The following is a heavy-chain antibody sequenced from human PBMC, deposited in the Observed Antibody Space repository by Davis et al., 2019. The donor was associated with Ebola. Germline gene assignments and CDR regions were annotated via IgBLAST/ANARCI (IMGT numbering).Heavy chain of an antibody. D-gene: IGHD5-18*01. V-gene: IGHV3-23*01. CDR2: ISGSGGST. CDR3: ARAAADTAMVYLDY. J-gene: IGHJ4*02. Sequence: GGSLRLSCTDSAITFSSYAMTWVRQAPGKGLEWVSAISGSGGSTYYADSVKGRFTISRDNSKNTLYLQMNSLRAEDTAVYYCARAAADTAMVYLDYWGQGTLVTVSS. CDR1: AITFSSYA.